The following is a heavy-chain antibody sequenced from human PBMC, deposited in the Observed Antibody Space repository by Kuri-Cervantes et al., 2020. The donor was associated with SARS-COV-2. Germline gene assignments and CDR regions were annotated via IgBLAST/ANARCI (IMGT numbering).Heavy chain of an antibody. V-gene: IGHV4-34*01. Sequence: SETLSLTCAFYGGSFSGYYWSWIRQPPGKGLEWIGEINHSGSTNYNPSLKSRVTISVDTSKNQFSLKLSSVTDADTAVYYCARGVGAAVAGTLITIYYYYGMDVWGQGTTVTVSS. CDR1: GGSFSGYY. D-gene: IGHD6-19*01. CDR3: ARGVGAAVAGTLITIYYYYGMDV. CDR2: INHSGST. J-gene: IGHJ6*02.